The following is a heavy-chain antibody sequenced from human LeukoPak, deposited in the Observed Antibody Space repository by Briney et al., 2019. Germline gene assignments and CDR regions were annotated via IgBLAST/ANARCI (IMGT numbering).Heavy chain of an antibody. Sequence: ASVKVTCKASGYTFTSYDINWVRQATGQGLEWMGWMNPNSGNTGYAQKFQGRLTATRDTSTSTVYMELSSLRSDDTAVYYCARAPPYNSGWLEGIYWGQGTLVTVSS. CDR1: GYTFTSYD. D-gene: IGHD6-19*01. J-gene: IGHJ4*02. CDR3: ARAPPYNSGWLEGIY. V-gene: IGHV1-8*01. CDR2: MNPNSGNT.